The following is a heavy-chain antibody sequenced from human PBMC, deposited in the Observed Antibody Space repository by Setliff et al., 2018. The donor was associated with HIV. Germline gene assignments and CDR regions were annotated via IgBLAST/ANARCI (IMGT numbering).Heavy chain of an antibody. Sequence: SETLSLTCAVYGGSFNGYSWTWIRQPPGKGLEWIGGINHSGSTFYNPSLKSRVTISVDTSKNQFSLKLTSVTAADTAFYYCARGFSGDYIFTGYMDAWGKGNTVTVSS. CDR2: INHSGST. CDR1: GGSFNGYS. J-gene: IGHJ6*03. D-gene: IGHD3-3*01. V-gene: IGHV4-34*01. CDR3: ARGFSGDYIFTGYMDA.